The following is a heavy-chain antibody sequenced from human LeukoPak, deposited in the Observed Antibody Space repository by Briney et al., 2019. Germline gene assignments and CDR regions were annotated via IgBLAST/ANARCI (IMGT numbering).Heavy chain of an antibody. CDR3: AREGVGWDAFDI. CDR2: IYTSGST. Sequence: SETLSLTCTVSGGSISSGSYYWSWIRQPAGKGLEWIGRIYTSGSTNYNPSLKSRVTISVDTSKNQFSLKLSSVTAADTAVYYCAREGVGWDAFDIWGQGTMVTVSS. V-gene: IGHV4-61*02. D-gene: IGHD6-19*01. J-gene: IGHJ3*02. CDR1: GGSISSGSYY.